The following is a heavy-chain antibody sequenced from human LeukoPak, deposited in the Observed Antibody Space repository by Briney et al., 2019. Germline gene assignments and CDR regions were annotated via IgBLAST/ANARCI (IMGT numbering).Heavy chain of an antibody. J-gene: IGHJ4*02. V-gene: IGHV1-24*01. Sequence: ASVKVSCKVSGYTLTALSMHWVRQAPGNGLEWMGGFDPEDGVTIYAQKFQGRVTMTEDTSTDTAYMELSSLRSEDTAVYYCATDFRWGYCSSTSCSPPGYWGQGTLVTVSS. D-gene: IGHD2-2*01. CDR3: ATDFRWGYCSSTSCSPPGY. CDR2: FDPEDGVT. CDR1: GYTLTALS.